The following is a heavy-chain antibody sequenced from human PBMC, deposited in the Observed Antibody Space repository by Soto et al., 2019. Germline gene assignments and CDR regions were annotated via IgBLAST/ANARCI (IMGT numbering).Heavy chain of an antibody. D-gene: IGHD5-12*01. CDR1: GFSLSTSGVG. J-gene: IGHJ4*02. V-gene: IGHV2-5*02. CDR3: AHSFYGGYDYRFDY. Sequence: KESGPTLVKPTLTLTLTCPFSGFSLSTSGVGVGWIRQPPGKALEWLALIYWDDDKRYSPSLKSRLTITKDTSKTQVVLTMTNMDPVDTATYYCAHSFYGGYDYRFDYWGQGTLVTVSS. CDR2: IYWDDDK.